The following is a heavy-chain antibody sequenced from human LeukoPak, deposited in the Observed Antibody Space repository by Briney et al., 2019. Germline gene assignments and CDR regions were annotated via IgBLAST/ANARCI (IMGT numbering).Heavy chain of an antibody. CDR3: ARHREPSRYFDWLLPYYFDY. CDR2: IYYSGST. J-gene: IGHJ4*02. V-gene: IGHV4-59*08. CDR1: GGSISSYY. Sequence: SETLSLTCTVSGGSISSYYWRWIRQPPGKGLEWIGYIYYSGSTNYNPSLKSRVTISVDTSKNQFSLKLSSVTAADTAVYYCARHREPSRYFDWLLPYYFDYWGQGTLVTVSS. D-gene: IGHD3-9*01.